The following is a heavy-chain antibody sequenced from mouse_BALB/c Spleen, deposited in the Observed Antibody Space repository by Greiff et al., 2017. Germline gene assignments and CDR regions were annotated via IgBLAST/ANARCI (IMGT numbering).Heavy chain of an antibody. CDR3: ARRGYYGSSYAMDY. D-gene: IGHD1-1*01. J-gene: IGHJ4*01. V-gene: IGHV5-9-4*01. CDR2: ISSGGSYT. CDR1: GFTFSSYA. Sequence: DVMLVESGGGLVKPGGSLKLSCAASGFTFSSYAMSWVRQSPEKRLEWVAEISSGGSYTYYPDTVTGRFTISRDSAKNTLYLEMGSLRSEDTAMYYCARRGYYGSSYAMDYRGQETSVTGST.